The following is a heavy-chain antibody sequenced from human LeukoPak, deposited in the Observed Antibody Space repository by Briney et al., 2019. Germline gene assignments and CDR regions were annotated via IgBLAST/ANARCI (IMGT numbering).Heavy chain of an antibody. V-gene: IGHV1-46*01. CDR3: ARDLGSRLGVLRFLEWSVAGADYYYYGMDV. J-gene: IGHJ6*02. Sequence: GASVKVSCKASGYTFTSYYMHWVRQAPGQGLEWMGIINPSGGSTSYAQKFQGRVTMTRDTSTSTVYMELSSLRSEDTAVYYCARDLGSRLGVLRFLEWSVAGADYYYYGMDVWGQGTTVTVSS. CDR2: INPSGGST. CDR1: GYTFTSYY. D-gene: IGHD3-3*01.